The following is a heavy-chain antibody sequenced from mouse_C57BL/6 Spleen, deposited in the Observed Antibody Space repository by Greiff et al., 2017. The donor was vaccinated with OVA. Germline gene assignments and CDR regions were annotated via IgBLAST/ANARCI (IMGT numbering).Heavy chain of an antibody. D-gene: IGHD2-3*01. CDR2: IYPGDGDT. V-gene: IGHV1-82*01. J-gene: IGHJ2*01. Sequence: QVQLKESGPELVKPGASVKISCKASGYAFSSSWMNWVKQRPGKGLEWIGRIYPGDGDTNYNGKFKGKATLTADKSSSTAYMQLSSLTSEDSAVYFCARVEDGYYSFDYWGQGTTLTVSS. CDR1: GYAFSSSW. CDR3: ARVEDGYYSFDY.